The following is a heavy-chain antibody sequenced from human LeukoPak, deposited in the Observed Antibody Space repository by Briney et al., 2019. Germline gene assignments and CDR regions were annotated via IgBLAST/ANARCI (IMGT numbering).Heavy chain of an antibody. CDR1: GYTFTSYY. J-gene: IGHJ6*03. CDR2: INPSGGST. CDR3: ARVWSPKYYYYYMDV. D-gene: IGHD3-10*01. Sequence: ASVKVSCKASGYTFTSYYMHWVRQAPGQGLEWMGIINPSGGSTSYAQKFQGRVTMTRDTSTRTVYMELSSLRSEDTAVYYCARVWSPKYYYYYMDVWGKGTTVTVSS. V-gene: IGHV1-46*01.